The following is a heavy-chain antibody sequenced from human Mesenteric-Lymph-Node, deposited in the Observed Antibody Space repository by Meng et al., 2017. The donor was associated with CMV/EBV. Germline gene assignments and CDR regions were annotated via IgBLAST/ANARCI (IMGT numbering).Heavy chain of an antibody. V-gene: IGHV4-59*01. Sequence: SETLSLTCTVSGGSISSYYWSWVRQPPGKGLEWIGYDHYSGSTDYNPSLKSRVTISVDTSKNQFFLNLTSGTAADRAVYYGAPGGGELLRGWFDPWGQGTLVTVSS. CDR1: GGSISSYY. J-gene: IGHJ5*02. CDR3: APGGGELLRGWFDP. D-gene: IGHD1-7*01. CDR2: DHYSGST.